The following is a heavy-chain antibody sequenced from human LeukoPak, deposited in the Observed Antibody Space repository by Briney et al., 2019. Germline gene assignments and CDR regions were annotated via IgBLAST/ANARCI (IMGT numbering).Heavy chain of an antibody. V-gene: IGHV1-18*04. Sequence: ASVKVSCKASGSTFTSYGISWVRQPPGQGVEGMGWISAYNGNTNYAQKLQGRVTMTTDTSTSTAYMELRSLRSDDTAVYYCARDLRHNMVRGVMGPLNYWGQGTLVTVSS. D-gene: IGHD3-10*01. CDR3: ARDLRHNMVRGVMGPLNY. CDR2: ISAYNGNT. J-gene: IGHJ4*02. CDR1: GSTFTSYG.